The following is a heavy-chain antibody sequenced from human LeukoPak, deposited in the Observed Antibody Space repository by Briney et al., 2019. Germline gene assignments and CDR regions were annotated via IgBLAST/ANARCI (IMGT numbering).Heavy chain of an antibody. Sequence: ASVKVSCKTSGYTFKNYGFSWVRQAPGQGLEWMGWRSAYNGKTNTTQRYQDRLTVITDLSTSTAYMELRSLRSDDTAVYYCARVGYCSGGSCYYLVYWGQGTLVTVSS. CDR3: ARVGYCSGGSCYYLVY. CDR2: RSAYNGKT. V-gene: IGHV1-18*01. CDR1: GYTFKNYG. D-gene: IGHD2-15*01. J-gene: IGHJ4*02.